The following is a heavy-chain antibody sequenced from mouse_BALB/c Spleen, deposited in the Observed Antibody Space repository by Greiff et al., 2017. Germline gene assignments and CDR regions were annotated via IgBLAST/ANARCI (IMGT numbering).Heavy chain of an antibody. CDR1: GFNIKDTY. CDR2: IDPANCNT. Sequence: VQLQQSGAELVKPGASVKLSCTASGFNIKDTYMHWVKQRPEQGLEWIGRIDPANCNTKYDPKFQGKATITADTSSNTAYLQLSSLTSEDTAVYYCARWDWYFDVWGAGTTVTVSS. V-gene: IGHV14-3*02. CDR3: ARWDWYFDV. J-gene: IGHJ1*01.